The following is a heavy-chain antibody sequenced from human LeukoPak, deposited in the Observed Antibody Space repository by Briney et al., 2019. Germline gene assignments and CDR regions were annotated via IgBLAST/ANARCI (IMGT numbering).Heavy chain of an antibody. CDR2: IYYSGST. Sequence: SETLSLTCTVSGGSISSYYWSWIRQPPGKGLEWIGYIYYSGSTNYNPSLKSRVTISVDTSKNQFSLKLSSVTAADTAVYYCARRSLVLDAFDIWGQGTMVTVSS. D-gene: IGHD6-13*01. V-gene: IGHV4-59*12. J-gene: IGHJ3*02. CDR3: ARRSLVLDAFDI. CDR1: GGSISSYY.